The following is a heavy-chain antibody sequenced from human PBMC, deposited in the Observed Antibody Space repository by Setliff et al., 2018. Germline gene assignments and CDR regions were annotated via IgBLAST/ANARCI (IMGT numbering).Heavy chain of an antibody. CDR2: IFYSGRT. CDR3: ARLPNYVWGSPVDY. V-gene: IGHV4-39*01. J-gene: IGHJ4*02. D-gene: IGHD3-16*01. CDR1: GASITNINYY. Sequence: SETLSLTCTVSGASITNINYYWGLIRQPPGKGLEWIGSIFYSGRTFCNPSLKSRVTISVDTSKNQFSLTLSSVTAADTAVYYCARLPNYVWGSPVDYWGQGTLVTVS.